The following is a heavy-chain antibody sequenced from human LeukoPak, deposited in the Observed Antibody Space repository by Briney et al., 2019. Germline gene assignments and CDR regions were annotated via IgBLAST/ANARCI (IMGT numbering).Heavy chain of an antibody. CDR3: VKDLRPWIQIWLTIDY. CDR1: GFSFSSYA. Sequence: HPGGSLRLSCSASGFSFSSYAMRWVRQAPGKGLEYVSGISHNGDNTYYPDSVKGRFTVSRDNSKNSLYLQMSSLRTEDTAVYYCVKDLRPWIQIWLTIDYWGQGTLVTVSS. J-gene: IGHJ4*02. D-gene: IGHD5-18*01. V-gene: IGHV3-64D*09. CDR2: ISHNGDNT.